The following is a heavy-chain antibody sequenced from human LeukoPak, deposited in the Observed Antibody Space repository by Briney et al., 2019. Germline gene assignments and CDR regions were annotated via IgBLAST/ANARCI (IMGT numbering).Heavy chain of an antibody. CDR3: AKDVLAYSYGNKFDY. CDR1: GFTSSSYG. Sequence: GGSLRLSCAASGFTSSSYGMHWVRQAPGKGLEWVAFIRYDGSNKYYADSVKGRFTISRDNSKNTLYLQMNSLRAEDTAVYYCAKDVLAYSYGNKFDYWGQGTLVTVSS. V-gene: IGHV3-30*02. CDR2: IRYDGSNK. D-gene: IGHD5-18*01. J-gene: IGHJ4*02.